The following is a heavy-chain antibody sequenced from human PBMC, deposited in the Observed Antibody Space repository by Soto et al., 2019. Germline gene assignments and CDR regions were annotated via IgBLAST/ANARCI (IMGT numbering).Heavy chain of an antibody. Sequence: PSETLSLTCTVSGGSITSDYSCWSWIRQPPGKGLEWIGYIFYSGSTYTNPSLKSQVTISVDTSKNQFSLNLSSVTAADTAVYYCAIEHVVVVAATFDDWGQGTLVPVAS. J-gene: IGHJ4*02. CDR2: IFYSGST. CDR1: GGSITSDYSC. V-gene: IGHV4-30-4*01. D-gene: IGHD2-15*01. CDR3: AIEHVVVVAATFDD.